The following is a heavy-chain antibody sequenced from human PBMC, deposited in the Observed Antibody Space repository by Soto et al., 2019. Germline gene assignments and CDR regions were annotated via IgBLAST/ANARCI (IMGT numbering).Heavy chain of an antibody. CDR2: IWYDGTNK. CDR1: GFTFSNYA. CDR3: SRGRGTAVATPYS. J-gene: IGHJ4*02. Sequence: QVQLVESGGGVVQPGRSLRLSCVASGFTFSNYAMYWVRQAPGKGLEWVAVIWYDGTNKNYADSVKGRFTISRDQSKHTLYLQMNSLRVEDTAVYYCSRGRGTAVATPYSWGQGVQVTVSS. V-gene: IGHV3-33*01. D-gene: IGHD4-17*01.